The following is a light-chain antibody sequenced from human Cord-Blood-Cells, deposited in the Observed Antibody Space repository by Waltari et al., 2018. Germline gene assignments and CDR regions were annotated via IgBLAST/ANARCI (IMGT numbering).Light chain of an antibody. CDR3: QQSYSTLALT. V-gene: IGKV1-39*01. CDR2: AAS. Sequence: DIKMTQSPSSLSASVGDRVPITCRASQSISSYLNWYQQKPGKAPKLLIYAASSLQSGVPSRFSGSGSGTDFTLTISSLQPEDFATYYCQQSYSTLALTFGGGTKVEIK. CDR1: QSISSY. J-gene: IGKJ4*01.